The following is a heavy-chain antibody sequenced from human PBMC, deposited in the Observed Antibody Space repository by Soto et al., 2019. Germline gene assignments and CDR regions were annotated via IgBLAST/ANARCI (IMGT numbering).Heavy chain of an antibody. Sequence: SETLSLTCTVSGGSTSSGGYYWSWIRQHPGKGLEWIGYIYYSGSTYYNPSLKSRVTISVDTSKNQFSLKLSSVTAADTAVYYCARDRSMVRGVIYPRWLDPWGQGTLVTVYS. CDR1: GGSTSSGGYY. V-gene: IGHV4-31*03. CDR2: IYYSGST. D-gene: IGHD3-10*01. CDR3: ARDRSMVRGVIYPRWLDP. J-gene: IGHJ5*02.